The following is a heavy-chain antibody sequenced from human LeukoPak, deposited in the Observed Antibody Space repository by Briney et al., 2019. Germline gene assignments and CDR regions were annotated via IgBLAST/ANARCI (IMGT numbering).Heavy chain of an antibody. CDR2: TSYSGST. CDR3: ARDVTGDWYFDL. Sequence: PSGTLSLTCTVSGGSISGYYWSWIRQPPGKGLEWIGYTSYSGSTNYNPSLKSRVTISVDTSKKQFSLKLSSVTAADTAMYYCARDVTGDWYFDLWGRGTLVTVSS. V-gene: IGHV4-59*01. J-gene: IGHJ2*01. CDR1: GGSISGYY. D-gene: IGHD3-9*01.